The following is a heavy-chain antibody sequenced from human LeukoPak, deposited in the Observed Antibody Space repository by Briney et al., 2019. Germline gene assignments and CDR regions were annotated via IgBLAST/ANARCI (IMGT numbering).Heavy chain of an antibody. J-gene: IGHJ4*02. CDR3: AKLGRDSSGPRGLFDY. Sequence: PGGSLRLSCAASGFTFSSYSMNWVRQAPGKGLEWVSSISSSSSYIYYADSVKGRFTISRDNSRNTLYLQMNSLRAEDTAVYYCAKLGRDSSGPRGLFDYWGQGTLVTVSS. V-gene: IGHV3-21*01. CDR2: ISSSSSYI. D-gene: IGHD3-22*01. CDR1: GFTFSSYS.